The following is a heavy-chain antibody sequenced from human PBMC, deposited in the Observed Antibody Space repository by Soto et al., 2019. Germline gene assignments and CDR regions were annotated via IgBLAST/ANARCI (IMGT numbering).Heavy chain of an antibody. CDR3: AKAKLRFLGPFDY. CDR2: ISGSGSST. Sequence: GGSLRLSCAASGSTFRTYSTSWVRRARGKGLEWVSAISGSGSSTYYADYVKGRFTISRDNSKNTLYLQMNSLRAEDTAVYYCAKAKLRFLGPFDYWGQGTLVTVSS. D-gene: IGHD3-3*01. V-gene: IGHV3-23*01. CDR1: GSTFRTYS. J-gene: IGHJ4*02.